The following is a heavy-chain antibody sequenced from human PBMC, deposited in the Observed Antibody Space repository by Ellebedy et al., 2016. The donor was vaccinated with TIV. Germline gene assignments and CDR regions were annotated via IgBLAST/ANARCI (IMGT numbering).Heavy chain of an antibody. Sequence: GESLKISXAASGFTFSSYAMSWVRQAPGKGLEWVSAISGSGGSTYYADSVKGRFTISRDNSKNTLYLQMNSLRAEDTAVYYCAKEGPRGSGSYSYWGQGTLVTVSS. D-gene: IGHD1-26*01. CDR1: GFTFSSYA. CDR3: AKEGPRGSGSYSY. V-gene: IGHV3-23*01. J-gene: IGHJ4*02. CDR2: ISGSGGST.